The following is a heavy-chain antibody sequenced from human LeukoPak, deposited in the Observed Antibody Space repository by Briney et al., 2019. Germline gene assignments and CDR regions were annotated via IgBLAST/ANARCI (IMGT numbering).Heavy chain of an antibody. V-gene: IGHV3-21*01. CDR2: ISSSSSYI. CDR1: GFTFSSYS. J-gene: IGHJ4*02. D-gene: IGHD3-9*01. CDR3: ARDRDDILTGYQDDY. Sequence: GGSLRLSCAASGFTFSSYSMNWARQAPGKGLEWVSSISSSSSYIYYADSVKGRFTISRDNAKNSLYLQMNSLRAEDTAVYYCARDRDDILTGYQDDYWGQGTLVTVSS.